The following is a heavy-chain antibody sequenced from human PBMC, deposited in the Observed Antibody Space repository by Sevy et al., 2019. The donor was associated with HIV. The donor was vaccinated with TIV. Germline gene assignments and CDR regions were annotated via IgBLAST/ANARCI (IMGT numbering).Heavy chain of an antibody. Sequence: GGSLRLSCAASAFTFSNAWTSWVRQAPGKGLEWVGRIKSKTDGGTTDYAAPVKGRFTISRDDSKNTLYLQMNSLKTEDTAVYYCTTSITIFGVVINEGYWGQGTLVTVSS. CDR1: AFTFSNAW. J-gene: IGHJ4*02. V-gene: IGHV3-15*01. CDR2: IKSKTDGGTT. CDR3: TTSITIFGVVINEGY. D-gene: IGHD3-3*01.